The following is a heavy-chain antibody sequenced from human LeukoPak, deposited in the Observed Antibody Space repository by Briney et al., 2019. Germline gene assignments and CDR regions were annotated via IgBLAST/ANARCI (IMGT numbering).Heavy chain of an antibody. CDR2: IYYSGST. J-gene: IGHJ3*02. D-gene: IGHD6-13*01. Sequence: PSETLSLTCTVSGGSISSYYWSWIRQPPGKGLEWIGYIYYSGSTNYNPSLKSRVTISVDTSKNQFSLKLSSVTAADTAVYYCARGISSSWCGGDAFDIWGQGTMVTVSS. CDR3: ARGISSSWCGGDAFDI. CDR1: GGSISSYY. V-gene: IGHV4-59*01.